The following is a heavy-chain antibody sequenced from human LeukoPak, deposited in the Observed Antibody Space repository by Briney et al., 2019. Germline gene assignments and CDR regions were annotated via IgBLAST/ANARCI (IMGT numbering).Heavy chain of an antibody. CDR3: ARENSGDYYYYGMDV. Sequence: GASVKVSCKASGYTFTSYGISWVRQAPGQGLEWMGWISAYNGNTNYAQKLQGRVTMTTDTSTSTAYMELRSLRSDDTAVYYCARENSGDYYYYGMDVWGQGTTVTVS. CDR1: GYTFTSYG. CDR2: ISAYNGNT. J-gene: IGHJ6*02. V-gene: IGHV1-18*01. D-gene: IGHD2-15*01.